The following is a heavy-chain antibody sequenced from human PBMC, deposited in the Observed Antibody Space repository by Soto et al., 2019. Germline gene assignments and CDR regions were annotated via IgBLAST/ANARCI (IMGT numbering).Heavy chain of an antibody. Sequence: QVQLQQWGAGLLKPSETLSLTCAVYGGSFSGYYWSWIRQPPGKGLESIGEINHSGSTNYNPSLKSRVTISVDTSKNQFSLKLSSVTAADTAVYYCARGRAAMAYYYYYMDVWGKGTTVTVSS. CDR3: ARGRAAMAYYYYYMDV. J-gene: IGHJ6*03. CDR2: INHSGST. V-gene: IGHV4-34*01. D-gene: IGHD5-18*01. CDR1: GGSFSGYY.